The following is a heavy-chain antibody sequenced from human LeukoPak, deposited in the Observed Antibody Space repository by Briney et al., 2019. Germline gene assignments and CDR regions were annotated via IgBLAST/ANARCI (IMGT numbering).Heavy chain of an antibody. J-gene: IGHJ3*02. V-gene: IGHV1-69*05. CDR1: GGTFSSYA. CDR2: IIPIFGTA. D-gene: IGHD3-22*01. CDR3: ARDPSYDSSGFDAFDI. Sequence: SVKVSCKASGGTFSSYAISWVRQAPGQGLEWMGGIIPIFGTANYAQKFQGRVTITTDESTSTAYMELSSLRSEDTAVYYCARDPSYDSSGFDAFDIWGQGTMVTVSS.